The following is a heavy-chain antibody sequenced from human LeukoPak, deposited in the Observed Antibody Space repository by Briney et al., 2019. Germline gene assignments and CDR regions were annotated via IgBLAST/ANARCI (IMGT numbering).Heavy chain of an antibody. J-gene: IGHJ6*03. CDR2: ISAANGDT. CDR1: GYSFITYG. CDR3: ARVDRSIGWQHYYYMDV. V-gene: IGHV1-18*04. D-gene: IGHD6-19*01. Sequence: ASVKVPCKASGYSFITYGLTWVRQAPGQGLEWVGWISAANGDTNSAQRLQDRLTMTTDTSTSIAYMELSNLRSDDTAVYYCARVDRSIGWQHYYYMDVWGKGTTVTVSS.